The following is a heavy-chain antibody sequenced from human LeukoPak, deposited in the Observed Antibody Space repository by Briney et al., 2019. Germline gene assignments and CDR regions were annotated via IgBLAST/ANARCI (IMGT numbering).Heavy chain of an antibody. CDR3: ARDLAAARLDF. CDR2: IWFDGSQE. V-gene: IGHV3-33*01. D-gene: IGHD6-6*01. CDR1: GYTFTDHG. J-gene: IGHJ4*02. Sequence: GGSLRLSCAASGYTFTDHGMHWVRQAPGKGLEWVADIWFDGSQEYYADTVKGRFTISRDISKSILYLQMNSLRAEDTGVYYCARDLAAARLDFRGQGTLVTVSS.